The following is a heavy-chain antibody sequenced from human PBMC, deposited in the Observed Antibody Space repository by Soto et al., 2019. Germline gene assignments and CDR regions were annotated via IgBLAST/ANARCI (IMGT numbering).Heavy chain of an antibody. CDR2: SSRNPSTV. CDR1: GFTFTDYY. Sequence: QVQLVESGGGLVKPGGSLRLSCVASGFTFTDYYMSWIRQAPGKGLEWVSYSSRNPSTVSYADSVKGRFTISRDNAKNSLYLQMNSLRDEDTAVYFCARVWEDYYYYMDVWGKGTTVTVSS. J-gene: IGHJ6*03. D-gene: IGHD3-16*01. CDR3: ARVWEDYYYYMDV. V-gene: IGHV3-11*01.